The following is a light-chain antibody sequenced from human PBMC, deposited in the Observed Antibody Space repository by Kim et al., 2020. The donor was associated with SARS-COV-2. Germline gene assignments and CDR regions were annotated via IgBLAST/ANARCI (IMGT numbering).Light chain of an antibody. J-gene: IGLJ2*01. CDR2: DVS. CDR1: SGHVGGYNY. Sequence: GQSITISCTGTSGHVGGYNYVSRYQQHPAKAPKLMLYDVSKRPSGVSNRFSGSKSGNTASLTISGLQAEDEADYYCSSYTSSSTVVFGGGTKLAVL. CDR3: SSYTSSSTVV. V-gene: IGLV2-14*04.